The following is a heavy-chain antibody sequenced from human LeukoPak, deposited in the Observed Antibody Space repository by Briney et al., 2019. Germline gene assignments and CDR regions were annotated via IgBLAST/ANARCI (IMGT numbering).Heavy chain of an antibody. J-gene: IGHJ3*02. CDR1: GGTFSSYA. D-gene: IGHD2/OR15-2a*01. V-gene: IGHV1-69*04. CDR2: IIPILGIA. Sequence: SVKVSCKASGGTFSSYAISWVRQAPGQGLEWMGRIIPILGIANYAQKFQGRVTITADKSTSTAYMELSRLRSEDTAVYYCASYFRRGDAFDIWGQGTMVTVSS. CDR3: ASYFRRGDAFDI.